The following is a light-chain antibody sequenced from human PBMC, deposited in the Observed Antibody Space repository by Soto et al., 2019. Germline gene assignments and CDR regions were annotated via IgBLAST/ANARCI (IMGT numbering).Light chain of an antibody. CDR2: GAS. J-gene: IGKJ1*01. CDR3: QQYGRSPPWT. CDR1: QIISSSY. Sequence: EIVLTQSPGTLSVSLGDRATLSCRASQIISSSYLAWYQQKPGQAPRLLFYGASNRATGIPDRFSGSGSGKDFTLTISRLEPEDFAVYYCQQYGRSPPWTFGQGTKVEIK. V-gene: IGKV3-20*01.